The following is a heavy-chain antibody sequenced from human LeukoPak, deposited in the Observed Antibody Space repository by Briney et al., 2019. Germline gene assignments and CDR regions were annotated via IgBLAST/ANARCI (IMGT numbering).Heavy chain of an antibody. CDR3: ARREQWLRTFDY. V-gene: IGHV4-39*01. CDR1: GGSISSSSYY. D-gene: IGHD5-12*01. J-gene: IGHJ4*02. Sequence: SETLSLTCTVSGGSISSSSYYWGWIRQPPGKGLEWIGSIYYSGSTYYNPSLKSRVTISVDTSKNQFSLKLSSVTAADTAVYYCARREQWLRTFDYWGQGTLVTVSS. CDR2: IYYSGST.